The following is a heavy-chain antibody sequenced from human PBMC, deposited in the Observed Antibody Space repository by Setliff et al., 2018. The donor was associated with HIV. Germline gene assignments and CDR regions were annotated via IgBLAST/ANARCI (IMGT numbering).Heavy chain of an antibody. CDR2: INTSGRT. D-gene: IGHD1-7*01. V-gene: IGHV4-61*02. CDR1: DGYINSGHFY. Sequence: TLSLTCSVFDGYINSGHFYWNWIRQPAGKGLEWIGRINTSGRTNYNPSLRSRVTISVDTSSNQISLWLRSVTAADTAVYYCARGTIEYWGQGMLVTVS. CDR3: ARGTIEY. J-gene: IGHJ4*02.